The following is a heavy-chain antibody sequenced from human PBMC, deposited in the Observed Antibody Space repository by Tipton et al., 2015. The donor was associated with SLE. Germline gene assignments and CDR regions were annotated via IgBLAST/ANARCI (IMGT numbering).Heavy chain of an antibody. D-gene: IGHD3-22*01. CDR1: GFTFSSYG. J-gene: IGHJ3*02. Sequence: SLRLSCAASGFTFSSYGMHWVRQAPGKGLEWVAFIRYDGSNKYYADSVKGRFTISRDNSKNTLYLQMNSLRAEDTAVYYCAKDRRQEQWLLLGAFDIWGQGTMVTVSS. CDR2: IRYDGSNK. CDR3: AKDRRQEQWLLLGAFDI. V-gene: IGHV3-30*02.